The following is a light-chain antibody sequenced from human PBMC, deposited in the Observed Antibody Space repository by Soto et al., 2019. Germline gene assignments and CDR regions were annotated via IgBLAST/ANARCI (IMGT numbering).Light chain of an antibody. CDR3: QQYRSSPLIT. V-gene: IGKV3-20*01. Sequence: EIVVTQSPGTLSLSPGERATLSCRASQSVSSSYLAWYQQKPGQAPRLLIYGASSRATGIPDRFSGSGSGTDFTITISRLETEDFAVYYCQQYRSSPLITFGPGNKVD. CDR1: QSVSSSY. J-gene: IGKJ3*01. CDR2: GAS.